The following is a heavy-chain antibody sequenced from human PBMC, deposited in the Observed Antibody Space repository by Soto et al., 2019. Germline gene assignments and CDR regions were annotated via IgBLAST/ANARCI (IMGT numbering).Heavy chain of an antibody. Sequence: SETLSLTCAVYGGSFSGYYWSWIRQPPGKGLEWIGEINHSGSTNYNPSLKSRVTISVDTSKNQFSLKLSSVTAADTAVYYCARGRVDIVVVPAAYNWFDPWGQGTLVTVS. CDR1: GGSFSGYY. V-gene: IGHV4-34*01. CDR2: INHSGST. D-gene: IGHD2-2*03. J-gene: IGHJ5*02. CDR3: ARGRVDIVVVPAAYNWFDP.